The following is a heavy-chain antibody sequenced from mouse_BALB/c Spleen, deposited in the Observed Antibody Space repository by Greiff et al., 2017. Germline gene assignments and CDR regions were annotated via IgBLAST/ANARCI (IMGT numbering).Heavy chain of an antibody. CDR3: ARRDYYGSSYGFDY. CDR2: INPSTGYT. J-gene: IGHJ2*01. D-gene: IGHD1-1*01. Sequence: QVQLQQSGAELAKPGASVKMSCKASGYTFTSYWMHWVKQRPGQGLEWIGYINPSTGYTEYNQKFKDKATLTADKSSSTAYMQLSSLTSEDSAVYYCARRDYYGSSYGFDYWGQGTTLTVSS. V-gene: IGHV1-7*01. CDR1: GYTFTSYW.